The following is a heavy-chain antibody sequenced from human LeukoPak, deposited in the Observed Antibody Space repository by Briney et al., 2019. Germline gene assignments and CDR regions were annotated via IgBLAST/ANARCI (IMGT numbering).Heavy chain of an antibody. D-gene: IGHD1-26*01. CDR1: GGSISGYY. V-gene: IGHV4-59*03. CDR2: LYYSGST. Sequence: SETLSLTCTVSGGSISGYYWSWIRQPPGKGLEWIGYLYYSGSTNYNPSLKSRATISVDTSKNQFYLKLSSVTAADTAVYYCAALGGTYSYWGQGTLVTVSS. CDR3: AALGGTYSY. J-gene: IGHJ4*02.